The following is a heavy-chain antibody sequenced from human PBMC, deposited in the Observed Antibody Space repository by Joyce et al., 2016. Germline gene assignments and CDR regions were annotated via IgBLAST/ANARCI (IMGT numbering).Heavy chain of an antibody. CDR2: IKQDGSAV. J-gene: IGHJ3*01. CDR3: ARGKAFDV. V-gene: IGHV3-7*01. Sequence: EVQLVESGGGLVQPGGSLILSCAASGFTFSGNSISWLRQAPGGGLEWVATIKQDGSAVYYLDSVEGRFTVSRDNARSLVHLQMVSLRVEDTALYYCARGKAFDVWGQGTMVTVSS. CDR1: GFTFSGNS.